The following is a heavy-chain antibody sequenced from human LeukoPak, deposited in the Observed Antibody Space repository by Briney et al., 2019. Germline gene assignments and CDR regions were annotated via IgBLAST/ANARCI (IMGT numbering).Heavy chain of an antibody. J-gene: IGHJ5*02. Sequence: SQTLSLTCTVSGGSISSGGYYWSWIRQHPGKGLEWIGYIYYSGSTYYNPSLKSRVTISVDTSKNQFSLKLSSVTAADTAVYYCARGLIAAAAANWFDPWGQGTLVTVPS. D-gene: IGHD6-13*01. CDR1: GGSISSGGYY. CDR3: ARGLIAAAAANWFDP. V-gene: IGHV4-31*03. CDR2: IYYSGST.